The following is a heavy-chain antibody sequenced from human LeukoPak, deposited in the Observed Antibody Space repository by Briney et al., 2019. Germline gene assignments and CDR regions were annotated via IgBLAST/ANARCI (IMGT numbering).Heavy chain of an antibody. CDR2: ISSSSYI. CDR1: GFTFSSYS. Sequence: GGSLRLSCAASGFTFSSYSMNWVRQAPGKGLEWVSSISSSSYIYYADSVKGRFTISRDNAKNSLYLQMNSLRAEDTAVYYCAREHDILTGYSPPNWFDPWGQGTLVTVSS. V-gene: IGHV3-21*01. J-gene: IGHJ5*02. CDR3: AREHDILTGYSPPNWFDP. D-gene: IGHD3-9*01.